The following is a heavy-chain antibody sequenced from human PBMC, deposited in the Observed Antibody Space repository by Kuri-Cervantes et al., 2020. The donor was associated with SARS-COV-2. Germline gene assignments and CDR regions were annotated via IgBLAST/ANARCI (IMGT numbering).Heavy chain of an antibody. D-gene: IGHD3-10*01. Sequence: GGSLRLSCAASGFTFSSYSMNWVRQAPGKGLEWVSSISSSSGYIYYADSVKGRFTISRDNAKNSLYLQMNSLRAEDTAVYYCARDYGYYGSGSYGVGYWGQGTLVTVSS. CDR3: ARDYGYYGSGSYGVGY. CDR2: ISSSSGYI. J-gene: IGHJ4*02. V-gene: IGHV3-21*01. CDR1: GFTFSSYS.